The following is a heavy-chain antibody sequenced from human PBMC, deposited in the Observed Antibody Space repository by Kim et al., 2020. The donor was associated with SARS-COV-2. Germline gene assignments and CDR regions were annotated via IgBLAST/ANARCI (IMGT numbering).Heavy chain of an antibody. CDR1: GFTVSSNY. J-gene: IGHJ6*02. D-gene: IGHD5-12*01. CDR2: IYSGGST. V-gene: IGHV3-53*04. CDR3: ARDHREWSGYAPGYYYYYGMDV. Sequence: GGSLRLSCAASGFTVSSNYMSWVRQAPGKGLEWVSVIYSGGSTYYADSVKGRFTISRHNSKNTLYLQMNSLRAEDTAVYYCARDHREWSGYAPGYYYYYGMDVWGQGTTVTVSS.